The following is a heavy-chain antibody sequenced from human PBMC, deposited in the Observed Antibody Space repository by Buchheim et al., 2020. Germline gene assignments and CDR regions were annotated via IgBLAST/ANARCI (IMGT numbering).Heavy chain of an antibody. CDR3: AKRYSGYEGLGFDY. V-gene: IGHV3-30*18. Sequence: QVQLVESGGSVVQPGRSLRLSCAASGFTFSSYGMHWVRQAPGKGLEWVAVISYDGSNKYYADSVKGRFTISRDNSKNTLYLQMNSLRAEDTAVYYCAKRYSGYEGLGFDYWGQGTL. CDR1: GFTFSSYG. J-gene: IGHJ4*02. CDR2: ISYDGSNK. D-gene: IGHD5-12*01.